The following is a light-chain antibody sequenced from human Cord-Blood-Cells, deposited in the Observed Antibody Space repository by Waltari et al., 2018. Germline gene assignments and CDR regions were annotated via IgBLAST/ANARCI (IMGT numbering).Light chain of an antibody. Sequence: DIQMTHSPSPLSASVGDRVTITCRASQSISSWLAWYQQKPGKAPKLLIYDASSLESGVPSRFSGSGSGTEFTLTISSLQPDDFATYYCQQYNSYSGTFGQGTKVEIK. J-gene: IGKJ1*01. CDR2: DAS. V-gene: IGKV1-5*01. CDR1: QSISSW. CDR3: QQYNSYSGT.